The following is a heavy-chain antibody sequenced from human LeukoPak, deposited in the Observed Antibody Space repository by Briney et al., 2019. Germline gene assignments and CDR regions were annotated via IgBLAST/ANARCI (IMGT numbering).Heavy chain of an antibody. CDR2: INPNSGGT. CDR1: GYTFTGYY. J-gene: IGHJ4*02. Sequence: ASVKVSCKASGYTFTGYYMHWVRQAPGQGLEWMGWINPNSGGTNYAQKFQGRVTMTRDTSISTAYMELSRLRSDDTAVYYCARAGATYMSHFDYWGQGTLVTVSS. V-gene: IGHV1-2*02. D-gene: IGHD1-26*01. CDR3: ARAGATYMSHFDY.